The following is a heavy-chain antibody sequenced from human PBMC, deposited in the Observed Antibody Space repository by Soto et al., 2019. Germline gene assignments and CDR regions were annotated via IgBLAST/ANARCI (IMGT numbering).Heavy chain of an antibody. Sequence: PSETLSLTCTVSGGSISSYYWSWIRQPPGKGLEWIAYIYYSGSTEYNPSLKSRVTISVDTSKNQFSLKLSSVTAADTAVYYCARHLTTTIAHLPFDYWGQGTLVTVS. D-gene: IGHD3-22*01. V-gene: IGHV4-59*08. CDR3: ARHLTTTIAHLPFDY. CDR2: IYYSGST. J-gene: IGHJ4*02. CDR1: GGSISSYY.